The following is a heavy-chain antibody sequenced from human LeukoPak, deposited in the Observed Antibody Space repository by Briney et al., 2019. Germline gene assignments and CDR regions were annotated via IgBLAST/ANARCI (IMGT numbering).Heavy chain of an antibody. J-gene: IGHJ4*02. CDR2: ISDDGSNK. CDR1: GFTFSSYA. CDR3: ARDRSNTGWDY. D-gene: IGHD6-19*01. Sequence: GGSLTLSCAASGFTFSSYAMHWVRQAPGKGLGWVAVISDDGSNKYYADSVKGRFTISRDNSTNTLYLQMHSVADEDADNCERARDRSNTGWDYWGQGTLVTVSS. V-gene: IGHV3-30*01.